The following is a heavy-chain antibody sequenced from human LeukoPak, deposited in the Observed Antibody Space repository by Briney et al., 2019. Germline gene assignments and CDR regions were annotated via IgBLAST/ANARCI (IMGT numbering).Heavy chain of an antibody. CDR1: GGSISSYY. V-gene: IGHV4-4*07. J-gene: IGHJ6*02. D-gene: IGHD6-13*01. CDR2: IYTSGST. CDR3: ARQIIAAGKNYYGMDV. Sequence: SEILSLTCTVSGGSISSYYWTWIRQPAGKGLEWIGRIYTSGSTNYNPSLKSRVTMSVDTSNNQLSLNLSSVTAADTAVYYCARQIIAAGKNYYGMDVWGQGTTVTVSS.